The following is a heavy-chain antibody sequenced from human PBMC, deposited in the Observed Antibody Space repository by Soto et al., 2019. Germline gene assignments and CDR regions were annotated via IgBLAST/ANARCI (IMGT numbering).Heavy chain of an antibody. CDR2: TFYRSNFYN. D-gene: IGHD2-8*01. CDR3: TRGRLTYYAMDV. CDR1: GDSVSRYSAA. V-gene: IGHV6-1*01. J-gene: IGHJ6*02. Sequence: QVQLQQSGPGLVKPSQTLSLTCAISGDSVSRYSAAWNWVRQSPSRGLEWLGRTFYRSNFYNEYALSVRGRININAGTSKNQFSLQLNSVTPEDTAVYYCTRGRLTYYAMDVWGLGTSVTVSS.